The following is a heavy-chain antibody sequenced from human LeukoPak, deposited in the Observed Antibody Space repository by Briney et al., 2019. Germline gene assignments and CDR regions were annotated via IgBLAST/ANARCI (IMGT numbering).Heavy chain of an antibody. J-gene: IGHJ3*02. CDR1: GLTFSSYP. V-gene: IGHV3-30-3*01. D-gene: IGHD1-26*01. Sequence: PGGSLRLSCAASGLTFSSYPMHWVRQAPGKGLEWVAVISYDGSEKHYADPVKGRFTISRDNSKNTLYLQMSSLRAEDTAMYYCAREVGTPQAFDIWGQGTMVTVSS. CDR2: ISYDGSEK. CDR3: AREVGTPQAFDI.